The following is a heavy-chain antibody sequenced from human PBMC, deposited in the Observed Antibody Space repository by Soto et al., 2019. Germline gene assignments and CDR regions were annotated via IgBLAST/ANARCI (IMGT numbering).Heavy chain of an antibody. CDR1: GGSMIIYY. CDR2: IYYAGST. J-gene: IGHJ4*02. CDR3: ARRIVATETFDS. Sequence: QVRLQESGPGLVKPSETLSLTCTVSGGSMIIYYWSWIRQPPGRGLEWIGFIYYAGSTKYNPSLTSRFTISVDTSKHQFSQTVTSVTSADPAVYYCARRIVATETFDSWGQGTLVTVSS. D-gene: IGHD5-12*01. V-gene: IGHV4-59*08.